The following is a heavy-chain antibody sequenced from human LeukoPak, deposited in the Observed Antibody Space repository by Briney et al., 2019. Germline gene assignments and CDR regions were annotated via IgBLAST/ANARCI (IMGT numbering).Heavy chain of an antibody. V-gene: IGHV3-21*01. J-gene: IGHJ4*02. CDR2: ISVTNSYI. CDR1: GFTFSSYH. D-gene: IGHD5-18*01. CDR3: ARRATTERGHSYGLDY. Sequence: GGSLRLSCVVSGFTFSSYHMNWVRQAPGKGLEWVSSISVTNSYIYYADSVTGRFTISRDNAKNSLYLQMNSLRAEDTAVYYCARRATTERGHSYGLDYWGQGTLVTVSS.